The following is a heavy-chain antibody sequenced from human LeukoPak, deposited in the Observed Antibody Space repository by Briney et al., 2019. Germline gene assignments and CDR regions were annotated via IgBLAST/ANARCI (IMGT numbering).Heavy chain of an antibody. CDR1: GFTVSSDY. CDR2: SYSYCDT. Sequence: GGSLRRSCAASGFTVSSDYMSWVRQAPGKGLDLVSLSYSYCDTYYADSVKVRFTISIDNSKNTLYLKMNSLRAEDTAVYYCARDYPSFDYWGQGTLVTVSS. V-gene: IGHV3-53*01. D-gene: IGHD3-16*02. CDR3: ARDYPSFDY. J-gene: IGHJ4*02.